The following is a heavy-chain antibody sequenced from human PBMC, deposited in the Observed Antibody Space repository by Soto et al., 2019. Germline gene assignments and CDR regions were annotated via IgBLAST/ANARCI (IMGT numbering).Heavy chain of an antibody. D-gene: IGHD2-8*01. J-gene: IGHJ5*02. CDR1: GGSISSGDYY. V-gene: IGHV4-30-4*01. Sequence: SETLSLTCTVSGGSISSGDYYWSWIRQPPGKVLEWIGYIYYSGSTYYNPSLKSRVTISVDTSKNQFSLKLSSVTAADTAVYYCARGTVYCTNGVCYNWFDPWGQGTLVTVSS. CDR2: IYYSGST. CDR3: ARGTVYCTNGVCYNWFDP.